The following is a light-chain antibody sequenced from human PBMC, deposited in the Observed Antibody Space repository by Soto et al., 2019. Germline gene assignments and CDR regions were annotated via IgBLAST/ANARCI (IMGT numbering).Light chain of an antibody. CDR2: KAS. J-gene: IGKJ4*01. V-gene: IGKV1-5*03. CDR1: QNINRW. Sequence: DIQMTQSPSTLSASVGDRVTITCRASQNINRWLAWYQQKPGKAPKVLIYKASALERGVPLRFSGSGSGTEFTLTISSLQPDDVATYYCQQYDSDSLTFGGGTKVDIK. CDR3: QQYDSDSLT.